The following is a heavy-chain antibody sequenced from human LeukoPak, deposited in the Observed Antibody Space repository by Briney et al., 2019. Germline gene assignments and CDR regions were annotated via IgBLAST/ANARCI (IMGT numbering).Heavy chain of an antibody. D-gene: IGHD5-12*01. V-gene: IGHV4-59*01. CDR2: IYYSGST. CDR3: ARAADIVATAPSRFFDL. Sequence: SETLSLTCTVSGGSISSYYWSWIRQPPGKGLEWIGYIYYSGSTNYNPSLKSRVTISVDTSKNQFSLKLSSVTAADTAVYYCARAADIVATAPSRFFDLWGRGTLVTVSS. CDR1: GGSISSYY. J-gene: IGHJ2*01.